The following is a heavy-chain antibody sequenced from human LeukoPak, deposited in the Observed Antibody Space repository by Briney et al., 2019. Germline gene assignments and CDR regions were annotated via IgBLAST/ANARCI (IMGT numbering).Heavy chain of an antibody. J-gene: IGHJ4*02. Sequence: PGGSLRLSCAASGFTFSSYWMHWVRQAPGKGLVWVSRINSDGSSTSYADSVKGRFTISRDNAKNTLYLQMNSLRAEDTAVYYCARESIAVAGYDYWGQGTLVTVSS. CDR1: GFTFSSYW. CDR3: ARESIAVAGYDY. CDR2: INSDGSST. V-gene: IGHV3-74*01. D-gene: IGHD6-19*01.